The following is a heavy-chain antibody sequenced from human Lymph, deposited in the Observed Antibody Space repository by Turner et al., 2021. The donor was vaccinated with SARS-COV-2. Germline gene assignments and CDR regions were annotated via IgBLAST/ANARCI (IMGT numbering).Heavy chain of an antibody. CDR3: AKDLAGRYYSCFDD. Sequence: EVQLVESGGGLVLPGRSLRLSCAASGFTVDDDAMHWVRQAPGKGLEWVSGINWNSGSIAYAESVKGRFTISRDNAKNSLYLQMNSLRAEDTALYYCAKDLAGRYYSCFDDWGQGTLVTVSS. CDR2: INWNSGSI. J-gene: IGHJ4*02. CDR1: GFTVDDDA. V-gene: IGHV3-9*01. D-gene: IGHD1-26*01.